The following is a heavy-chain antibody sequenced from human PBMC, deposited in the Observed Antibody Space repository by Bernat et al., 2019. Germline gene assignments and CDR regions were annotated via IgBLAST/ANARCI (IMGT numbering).Heavy chain of an antibody. CDR1: GFTFSSYG. CDR3: AKDRGTTVVTPWFDP. D-gene: IGHD4-23*01. CDR2: ISYDGSNK. Sequence: QVQLVESGGGVVQPGRSLRLSCAASGFTFSSYGMHWVRQAPGKGLEWVAVISYDGSNKYYADSVKGRFTISRDNSKNTLYLKMNSLRAEDTAVYYCAKDRGTTVVTPWFDPWGQGTLVTVSS. V-gene: IGHV3-30*18. J-gene: IGHJ5*02.